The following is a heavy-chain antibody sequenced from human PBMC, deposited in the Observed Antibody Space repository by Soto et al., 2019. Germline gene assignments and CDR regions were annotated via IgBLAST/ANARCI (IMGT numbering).Heavy chain of an antibody. D-gene: IGHD3-10*01. CDR1: GFSLTTYA. J-gene: IGHJ3*01. CDR2: VSASGRST. Sequence: ELQLLESGGGLVQRGGSLRLSCAVSGFSLTTYAMSWVRQAPGKGLEWVSEVSASGRSTTYADSVKGRFTTSKDTSKNKMSLQMNSLRVDDTAVYYCAKVWFGDSDGFDGWGRWTMV. CDR3: AKVWFGDSDGFDG. V-gene: IGHV3-23*01.